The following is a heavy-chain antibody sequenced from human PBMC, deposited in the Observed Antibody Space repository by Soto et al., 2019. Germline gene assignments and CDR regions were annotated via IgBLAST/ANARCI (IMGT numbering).Heavy chain of an antibody. CDR1: GGTFSSYA. CDR3: ARVYDFWSGYGYYGMDV. J-gene: IGHJ6*02. D-gene: IGHD3-3*01. V-gene: IGHV1-69*13. CDR2: IIPIFGTA. Sequence: SVKVSCKASGGTFSSYAISWARQAPGQGLEWMGGIIPIFGTANYAQKFQGRVTITADESTSTAYMELSSLGSEDTAVYYCARVYDFWSGYGYYGMDVWGQGTTVTVSS.